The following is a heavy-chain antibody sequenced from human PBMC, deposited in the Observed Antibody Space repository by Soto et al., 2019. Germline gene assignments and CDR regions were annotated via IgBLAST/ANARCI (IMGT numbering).Heavy chain of an antibody. CDR2: ISAYNGNT. CDR3: ARDYGGAQLERANAFDI. Sequence: ASVKVSCKASGYTFTSYGISWVRQAPGQGLEWMGWISAYNGNTNYAQKLQGRVTMTTDTSTSTAYMELRSLRSDDTAVYYCARDYGGAQLERANAFDIWGQGTMVTVSS. D-gene: IGHD1-1*01. V-gene: IGHV1-18*01. CDR1: GYTFTSYG. J-gene: IGHJ3*02.